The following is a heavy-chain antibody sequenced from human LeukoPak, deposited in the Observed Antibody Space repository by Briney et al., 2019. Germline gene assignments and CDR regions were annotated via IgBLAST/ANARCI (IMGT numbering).Heavy chain of an antibody. Sequence: GGSLRLSCAASGFTFSSYSMNWVRQAPGKGLEWVSSISSSSSYIYYADSVKGRFTISRDNAKNSLYLQMNSLRAEDTAVYYCARGPYYYGSGSTRWFDPWGQGTLVTVSS. J-gene: IGHJ5*02. V-gene: IGHV3-21*01. CDR3: ARGPYYYGSGSTRWFDP. CDR2: ISSSSSYI. D-gene: IGHD3-10*01. CDR1: GFTFSSYS.